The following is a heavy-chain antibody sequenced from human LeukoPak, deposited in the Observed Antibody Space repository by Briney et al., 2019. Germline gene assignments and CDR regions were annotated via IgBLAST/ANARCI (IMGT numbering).Heavy chain of an antibody. CDR2: IIPIFGTA. CDR3: ARDLTSSSTAYFQH. Sequence: EASVKVSCKASGYTFTGYYMHWVRQAPGQGLEWMGGIIPIFGTANYAQKFQGRVTITTDESTSTAYMELSSLRSEDTAVYYCARDLTSSSTAYFQHWGQGTLVTVSS. CDR1: GYTFTGYY. V-gene: IGHV1-69*05. D-gene: IGHD6-6*01. J-gene: IGHJ1*01.